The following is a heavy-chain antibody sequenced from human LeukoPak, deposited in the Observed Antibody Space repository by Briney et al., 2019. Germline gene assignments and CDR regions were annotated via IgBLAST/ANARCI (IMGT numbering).Heavy chain of an antibody. J-gene: IGHJ4*02. V-gene: IGHV1-46*01. CDR1: GYTFTSYY. CDR3: ARDLNGKYYFDY. CDR2: INPSGGST. Sequence: ASVKVSCKASGYTFTSYYMHWVRQAPGQGLEWMGIINPSGGSTGYAQKFQGRVTMTRDTSTSTVYMELSSLRSEDTAVYYCARDLNGKYYFDYWGQGTLVTVSS.